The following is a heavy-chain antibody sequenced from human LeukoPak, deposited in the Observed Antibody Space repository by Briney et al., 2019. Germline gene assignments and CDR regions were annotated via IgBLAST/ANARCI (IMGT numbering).Heavy chain of an antibody. CDR1: GVTFSSYE. CDR3: ARDPGSAYDSSRVH. Sequence: GGCLRLSCAASGVTFSSYEMNWVRQAPAKGLGWVSYISSSGSTIYYADSVKGGFTISRDNAKNSLYLQMNSLRAEDTAVYYCARDPGSAYDSSRVHWGQGTLVTVSS. V-gene: IGHV3-48*03. D-gene: IGHD3-22*01. J-gene: IGHJ4*02. CDR2: ISSSGSTI.